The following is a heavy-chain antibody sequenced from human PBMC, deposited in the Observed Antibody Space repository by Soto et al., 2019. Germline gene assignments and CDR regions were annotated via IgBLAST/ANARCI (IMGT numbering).Heavy chain of an antibody. J-gene: IGHJ4*02. CDR2: ISYDGSNK. D-gene: IGHD5-18*01. Sequence: QVQLVESGGGVVQPGRSLRLSCAASGFTFSSYAMHWVRQAPGKGLEWVAVISYDGSNKYYADSVKGRFTISRDNSKNTLYLQMNSLRAEDTAVYYCARAPVDGYRYGPDGGYWGQGTLVTVSS. CDR3: ARAPVDGYRYGPDGGY. CDR1: GFTFSSYA. V-gene: IGHV3-30-3*01.